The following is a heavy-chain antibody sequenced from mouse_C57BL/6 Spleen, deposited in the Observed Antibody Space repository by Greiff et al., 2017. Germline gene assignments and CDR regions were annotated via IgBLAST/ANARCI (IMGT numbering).Heavy chain of an antibody. Sequence: VQLQQPGAELVMPGASVKLSCKASGYTFTSYWMHWVKQRPGQGLEWIGEIDPSDSYTNYNQKFKGKSTLTVDKSSSTAYMQLSSLTSEDSAVYYCARSFITTVVATGAMDYWGQGTSVTVSS. CDR3: ARSFITTVVATGAMDY. CDR1: GYTFTSYW. D-gene: IGHD1-1*01. CDR2: IDPSDSYT. J-gene: IGHJ4*01. V-gene: IGHV1-69*01.